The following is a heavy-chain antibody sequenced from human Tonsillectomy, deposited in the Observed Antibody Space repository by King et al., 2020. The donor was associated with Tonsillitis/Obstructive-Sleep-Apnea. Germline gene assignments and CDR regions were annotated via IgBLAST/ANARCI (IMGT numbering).Heavy chain of an antibody. CDR1: GYTFPNYG. J-gene: IGHJ4*02. CDR2: ISAYNGHT. Sequence: QLVQSGAEVKKSGASVKVSCKASGYTFPNYGISWVRQAPGQGLEWMGWISAYNGHTNYAQKLQGRLTMTTDTSTSTAYLELRSLRSDDTAVYYCARDSMSHYYDSSGYYTLNYWGQGTLVTVSS. CDR3: ARDSMSHYYDSSGYYTLNY. D-gene: IGHD3-22*01. V-gene: IGHV1-18*01.